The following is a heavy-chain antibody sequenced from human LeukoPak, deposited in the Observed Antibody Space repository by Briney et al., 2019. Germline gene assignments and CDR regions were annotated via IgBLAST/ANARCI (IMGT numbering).Heavy chain of an antibody. Sequence: SQTLSLTCAVSGGSISSGGYSWSWIRQPPGKGLEWIRYIYHSGSTYYNPSLKSRVTISVDRSKNQFSLKLSSVTAADTAVYYCARIVAAAGPYNWFDPWGQGTLVTVSS. V-gene: IGHV4-30-2*01. CDR1: GGSISSGGYS. D-gene: IGHD6-13*01. J-gene: IGHJ5*02. CDR2: IYHSGST. CDR3: ARIVAAAGPYNWFDP.